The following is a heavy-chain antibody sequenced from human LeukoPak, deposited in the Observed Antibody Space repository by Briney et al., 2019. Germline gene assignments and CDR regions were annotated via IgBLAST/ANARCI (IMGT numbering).Heavy chain of an antibody. Sequence: SETLSLTCGVYGTSIMSNHWWSWARQPPGKGLEWIGEIYHRGTTNYNPSLKGRVTMSLDISNNQISLHLTSVTAADTAVYYCATYFYGDYAVYYFDYWGQGTLVTVSS. J-gene: IGHJ4*02. D-gene: IGHD4-17*01. V-gene: IGHV4-4*02. CDR2: IYHRGTT. CDR1: GTSIMSNHW. CDR3: ATYFYGDYAVYYFDY.